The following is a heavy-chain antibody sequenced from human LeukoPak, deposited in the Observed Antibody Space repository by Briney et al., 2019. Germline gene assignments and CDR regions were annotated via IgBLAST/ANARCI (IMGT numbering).Heavy chain of an antibody. D-gene: IGHD4-23*01. Sequence: PSETLSLTCTVSGGSVGSDNSYWNWIRQPAGKGLEWIGRIYADGSSTYNPSLKSRVTISVDTSKNQFSLKLSSVTAADTAVYYCARGIYGGNSLEWGQGTLVTVSS. V-gene: IGHV4-61*10. CDR1: GGSVGSDNSY. J-gene: IGHJ4*02. CDR2: IYADGSS. CDR3: ARGIYGGNSLE.